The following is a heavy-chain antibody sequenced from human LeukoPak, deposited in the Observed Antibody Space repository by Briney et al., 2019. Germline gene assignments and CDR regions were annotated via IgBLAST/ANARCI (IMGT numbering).Heavy chain of an antibody. CDR2: INHSGST. CDR1: GCTFSGYY. CDR3: ARGGYYGSGNDFRFDP. D-gene: IGHD3-10*01. Sequence: SETLSLTCAAYGCTFSGYYWSWIRQPPGQGLEWIGEINHSGSTNYNPSLKSRVTIPVDTSKNQFSLKLSSVTAADTAVYYCARGGYYGSGNDFRFDPWGQGTLVTVSS. V-gene: IGHV4-34*01. J-gene: IGHJ5*02.